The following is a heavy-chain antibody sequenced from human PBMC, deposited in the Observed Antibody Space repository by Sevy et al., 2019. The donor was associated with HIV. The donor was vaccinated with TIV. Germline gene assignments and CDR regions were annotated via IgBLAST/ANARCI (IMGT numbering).Heavy chain of an antibody. CDR3: ARTSNYYDSSGYYSYFDY. J-gene: IGHJ4*02. Sequence: SETLSLTCAVSGGSISSGGYSWSWIRQPPGKGLEWIGYIYHSGSTYYNPSLKSRVTISVDRSKNQFSLKLSSMTAADTAVYYCARTSNYYDSSGYYSYFDYWGQGTLVTVSS. V-gene: IGHV4-30-2*01. CDR1: GGSISSGGYS. D-gene: IGHD3-22*01. CDR2: IYHSGST.